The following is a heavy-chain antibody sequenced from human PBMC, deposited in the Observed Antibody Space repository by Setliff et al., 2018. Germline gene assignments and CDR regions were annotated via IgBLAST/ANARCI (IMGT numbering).Heavy chain of an antibody. V-gene: IGHV4-59*12. CDR3: ARSMIQRNYYCGLDV. CDR2: IKYDGTT. J-gene: IGHJ6*02. D-gene: IGHD3-16*01. Sequence: SETLSLTCTVSSGSIINYYWSWIRQPPGRPLEWIGYIKYDGTTDYNPSLDSRVTMSIDTSKNQLSLKLSSVTAADTAVYYCARSMIQRNYYCGLDVWGQGTTVTVSS. CDR1: SGSIINYY.